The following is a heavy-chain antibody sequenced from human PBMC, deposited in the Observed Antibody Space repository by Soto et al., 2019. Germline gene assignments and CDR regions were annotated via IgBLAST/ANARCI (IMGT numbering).Heavy chain of an antibody. CDR2: ISGNGDTT. J-gene: IGHJ4*02. D-gene: IGHD3-16*01. CDR3: VKGGLIRRFDS. Sequence: EIQLLDSGGDSVHPGGSLRLSCGASGFTFSNYVMGWVRQAPGKGLEWVSGISGNGDTTDYADSVKGRFTISRDNSKNTLYLQMNRLTAEDTALYYCVKGGLIRRFDSWGQGTLVTVSS. V-gene: IGHV3-23*01. CDR1: GFTFSNYV.